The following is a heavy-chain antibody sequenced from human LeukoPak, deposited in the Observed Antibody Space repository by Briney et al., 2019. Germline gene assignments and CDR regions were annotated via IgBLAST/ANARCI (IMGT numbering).Heavy chain of an antibody. D-gene: IGHD3-10*01. CDR3: ARGEGFGELLDY. CDR1: GYTLTELS. CDR2: INPSGGST. J-gene: IGHJ4*02. Sequence: ASVKVSCKVSGYTLTELSMHWVRQAPGQGLEWMGIINPSGGSTSYAQKFQGRVTMTRDMSTSTVYMELSSLRSEDTAVYYCARGEGFGELLDYWGQGTLVTVSS. V-gene: IGHV1-46*01.